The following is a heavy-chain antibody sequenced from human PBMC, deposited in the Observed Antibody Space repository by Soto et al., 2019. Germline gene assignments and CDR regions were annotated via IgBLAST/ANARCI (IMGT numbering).Heavy chain of an antibody. CDR2: IYYSGST. J-gene: IGHJ5*02. Sequence: SETLSLTCTVSGGSISSGDYYWSWIRQPPGKGLEWIGYIYYSGSTYYNPSLKSRVTISVDTSKNQSSLKLSSVTAADTAVYYCARERWFGEPPTGFDPWGQGTLVTVSS. CDR1: GGSISSGDYY. CDR3: ARERWFGEPPTGFDP. V-gene: IGHV4-30-4*01. D-gene: IGHD3-10*01.